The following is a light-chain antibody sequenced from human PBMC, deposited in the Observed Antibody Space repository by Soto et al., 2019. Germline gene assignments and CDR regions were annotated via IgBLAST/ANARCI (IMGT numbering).Light chain of an antibody. CDR2: GNS. CDR1: SSNIGAGYD. V-gene: IGLV1-40*01. J-gene: IGLJ1*01. Sequence: QSVLTQPPSVSGAPGQRVTISCTGSSSNIGAGYDVHWYQQLPGTAPKLLIYGNSNRPSGVPDRFSGSKSGTSASLAITGLQAEDEADYYCCSYAGGYTWVFGTGTKLTVL. CDR3: CSYAGGYTWV.